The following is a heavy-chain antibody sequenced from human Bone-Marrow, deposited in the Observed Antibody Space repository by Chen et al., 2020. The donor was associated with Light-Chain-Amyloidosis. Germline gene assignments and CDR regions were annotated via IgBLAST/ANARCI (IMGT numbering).Heavy chain of an antibody. Sequence: VQLQQSGPGLVKPSQTLSLTCVISGDSVSSNDAAWNWIRQSQSRGLEWLGRTFYRSEWYPDYAVSMKGRMTISPDTSKNQFSLHLDSVTPEDSAVYYCASGSTRLESWGQGILVTVSS. CDR1: GDSVSSNDAA. CDR2: TFYRSEWYP. D-gene: IGHD1-7*01. J-gene: IGHJ4*02. CDR3: ASGSTRLES. V-gene: IGHV6-1*01.